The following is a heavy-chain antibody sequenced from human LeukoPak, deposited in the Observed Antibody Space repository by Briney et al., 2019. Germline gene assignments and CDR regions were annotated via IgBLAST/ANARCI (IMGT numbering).Heavy chain of an antibody. CDR2: IFTRGSA. Sequence: LETLSLTCTVPGGALSSYYWSWIRQTAREGMGWNWGIFTRGSANYNPSLKTRLAMSVDTSKNQFSLNLSSVTAADTAVYYCARDNTVSITLIPRRDWLDPWGQGTLVTVSS. CDR3: ARDNTVSITLIPRRDWLDP. CDR1: GGALSSYY. V-gene: IGHV4-4*07. J-gene: IGHJ5*02. D-gene: IGHD3-22*01.